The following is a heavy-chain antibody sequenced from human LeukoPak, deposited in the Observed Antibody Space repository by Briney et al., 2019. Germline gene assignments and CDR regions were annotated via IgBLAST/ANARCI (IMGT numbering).Heavy chain of an antibody. V-gene: IGHV4-4*07. D-gene: IGHD2-21*02. CDR3: ASRDANTAAAFDI. J-gene: IGHJ3*02. Sequence: SETLSLTSTVSGGSISIYSWSWVRQPAGKGLEWIGHMYTSGITNYNPSLKSRVTMSVDTSKKQFSLKLSSVTAADTAVYYCASRDANTAAAFDIWGQGTMLTVSS. CDR1: GGSISIYS. CDR2: MYTSGIT.